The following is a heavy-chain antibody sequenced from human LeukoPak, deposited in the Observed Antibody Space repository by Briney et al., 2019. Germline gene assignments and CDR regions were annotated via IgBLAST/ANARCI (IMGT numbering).Heavy chain of an antibody. CDR1: GFTFSSYS. D-gene: IGHD2-2*01. V-gene: IGHV3-21*01. Sequence: GGSLRLSCAASGFTFSSYSMNWVRQAPGKGLEWVSFISSSSSYIYYADSVKGRFTISRDNAKNSLYLQMNSLRAEDTAVYYCARDRDCSSTSCYSRPIDYWGQGTLVTVS. CDR3: ARDRDCSSTSCYSRPIDY. CDR2: ISSSSSYI. J-gene: IGHJ4*02.